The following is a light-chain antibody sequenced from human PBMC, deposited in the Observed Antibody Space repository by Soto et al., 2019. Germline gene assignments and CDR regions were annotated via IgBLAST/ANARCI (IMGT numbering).Light chain of an antibody. CDR2: KAS. Sequence: DIQMTQSPSTLSGSVGDRVTITCRASQTISSWLAWYQQKPGKAPKLLIYKASTLKSGVTSRFSGSGSGTEFTLTRSSLQPDVLATYYCQHYNSYSEAFGQGTKVELK. CDR3: QHYNSYSEA. CDR1: QTISSW. V-gene: IGKV1-5*03. J-gene: IGKJ1*01.